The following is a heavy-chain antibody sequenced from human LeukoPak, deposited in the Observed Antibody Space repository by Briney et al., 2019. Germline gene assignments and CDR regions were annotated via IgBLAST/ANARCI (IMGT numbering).Heavy chain of an antibody. CDR2: IYYSGST. J-gene: IGHJ5*01. CDR1: GGSISSSSFY. D-gene: IGHD1-26*01. CDR3: ARSGSKCWFDS. Sequence: PSEILSHICTVSGGSISSSSFYWVWIRQPPGKGLEWIGSIYYSGSTYYYPSLKNRLTISVDTSKNQFSLKLSSVTATDTAVYFCARSGSKCWFDSWGQGTLVPVSS. V-gene: IGHV4-39*01.